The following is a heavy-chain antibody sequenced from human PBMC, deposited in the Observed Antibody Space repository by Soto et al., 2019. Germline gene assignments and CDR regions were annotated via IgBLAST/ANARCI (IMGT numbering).Heavy chain of an antibody. CDR1: GYTFTGYY. CDR3: ARGPPDWYDILTGYYKGPDSYYYYYMDV. V-gene: IGHV1-2*04. CDR2: INPNSGGT. J-gene: IGHJ6*03. Sequence: ASVKVSCKASGYTFTGYYMHWVRQAPGQGLEWMGWINPNSGGTNYAQKFQGWVTMTRDTSISTAYMELSRLRSDDTAVYYCARGPPDWYDILTGYYKGPDSYYYYYMDVWGKGTTVTVSS. D-gene: IGHD3-9*01.